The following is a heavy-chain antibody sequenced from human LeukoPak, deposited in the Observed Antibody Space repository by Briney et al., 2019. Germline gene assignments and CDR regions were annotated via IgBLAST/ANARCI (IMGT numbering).Heavy chain of an antibody. D-gene: IGHD6-13*01. V-gene: IGHV4-38-2*01. CDR2: IYHSGST. CDR1: GYSISTGYY. CDR3: ARGTNPGQQLNSNYMDV. Sequence: SETLSLTCAVSGYSISTGYYWGWIRQPPGKRLEWIGSIYHSGSTYHNPSLKSRVTISVDTSKNQFSLTLTSVTAADTAVYFCARGTNPGQQLNSNYMDVWGKGTTVTVSS. J-gene: IGHJ6*03.